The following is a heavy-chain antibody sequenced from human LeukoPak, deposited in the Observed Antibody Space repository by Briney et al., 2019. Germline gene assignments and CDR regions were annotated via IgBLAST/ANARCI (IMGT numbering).Heavy chain of an antibody. V-gene: IGHV5-51*01. J-gene: IGHJ4*02. CDR1: GYSFTNYW. D-gene: IGHD5-24*01. CDR2: IYPVDSDT. CDR3: ASRKKGMASAGFDH. Sequence: GESLKISCKGSGYSFTNYWIGWVRQMPGKGLEWMGIIYPVDSDTRYSPSFQGQVTISAEKSISTAYLQWSSLKASDTALYYCASRKKGMASAGFDHWGQGTLVTVSS.